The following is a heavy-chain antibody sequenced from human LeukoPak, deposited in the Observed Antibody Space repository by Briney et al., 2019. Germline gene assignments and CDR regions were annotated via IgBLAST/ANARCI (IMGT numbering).Heavy chain of an antibody. V-gene: IGHV3-23*01. CDR3: AKGVRNYYGSGSYETFTSYYFDY. D-gene: IGHD3-10*01. Sequence: GGSLRLSCAASGFTFSSYAMSWVRQAPGKGLEWVSAINGSGGSTYYADSVKGRFTISRDNSKNTLYLQMNSLRAEDTAVYYCAKGVRNYYGSGSYETFTSYYFDYWGQGTLVTVSS. CDR1: GFTFSSYA. J-gene: IGHJ4*02. CDR2: INGSGGST.